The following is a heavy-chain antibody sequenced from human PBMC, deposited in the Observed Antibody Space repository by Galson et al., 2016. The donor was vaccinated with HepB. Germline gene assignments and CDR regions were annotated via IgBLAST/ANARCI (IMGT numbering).Heavy chain of an antibody. D-gene: IGHD6-13*01. J-gene: IGHJ4*02. V-gene: IGHV3-73*01. CDR3: TRHTGGIAAAGTDY. CDR2: IRGKAKSYAT. Sequence: SLRLSCAASGFTFSGSAMHWVRQASGKGLEWVGRIRGKAKSYATSYAASVKGRFTISRDDSKNTAYLQMNSLKIEDTAVYYCTRHTGGIAAAGTDYWGQGTLVTVSS. CDR1: GFTFSGSA.